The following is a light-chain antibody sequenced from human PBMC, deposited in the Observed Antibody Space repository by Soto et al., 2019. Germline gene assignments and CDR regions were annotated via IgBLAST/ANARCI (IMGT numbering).Light chain of an antibody. CDR2: GAS. CDR1: QSVSSN. J-gene: IGKJ4*01. Sequence: EIVMTQSPATLSVSPGETATLSCSASQSVSSNLAWYQQKPGQAPRLLIYGASTRATGITARFSGSGSGTEFTITISSLQSEDFAVYYCQQYNNWPPPTFGGGTKVEIK. V-gene: IGKV3-15*01. CDR3: QQYNNWPPPT.